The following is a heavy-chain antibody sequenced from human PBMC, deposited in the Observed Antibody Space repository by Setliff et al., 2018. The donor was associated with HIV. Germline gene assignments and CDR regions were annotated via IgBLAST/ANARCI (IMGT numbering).Heavy chain of an antibody. J-gene: IGHJ4*02. D-gene: IGHD6-13*01. Sequence: GASVKVSCKASGYTFTDYYIHWVRQAPGQGLEWVGRINPDSRGTNYAQTFQGRVTMTRDTSVSTAYMELSRLKSDDTAVFYCARGVKGIATTGKYYFDYWGQGTLVTVSS. V-gene: IGHV1-2*06. CDR1: GYTFTDYY. CDR3: ARGVKGIATTGKYYFDY. CDR2: INPDSRGT.